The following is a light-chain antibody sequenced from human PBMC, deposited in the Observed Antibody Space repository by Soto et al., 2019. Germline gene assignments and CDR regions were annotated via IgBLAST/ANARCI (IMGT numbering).Light chain of an antibody. Sequence: DVVMTQSPLSLPVTLGQPASISCRSSQSLVYTNGNTYLDWYQQRPGQSPRRLIYEVSKRASGVPERFSGSGSGTDFTLKISRVEAEDIGVYYCLQGTEWPRKFGQGTKVEIK. J-gene: IGKJ1*01. CDR3: LQGTEWPRK. CDR1: QSLVYTNGNTY. CDR2: EVS. V-gene: IGKV2-30*01.